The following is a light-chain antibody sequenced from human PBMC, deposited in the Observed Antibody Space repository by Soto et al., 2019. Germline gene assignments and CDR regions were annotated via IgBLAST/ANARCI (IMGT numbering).Light chain of an antibody. CDR1: SNDIGGYNY. V-gene: IGLV2-14*03. CDR3: SSHSSTCARRL. J-gene: IGLJ1*01. CDR2: DVT. Sequence: QSVLTQPASVSGSPGQSITIPCTGTSNDIGGYNYVSWYQQFPGKAPKLIIYDVTNRPSGVSFRFSGSKSGNTASLTISGLQAEDVSGYHCSSHSSTCARRLCGTGAKVTVL.